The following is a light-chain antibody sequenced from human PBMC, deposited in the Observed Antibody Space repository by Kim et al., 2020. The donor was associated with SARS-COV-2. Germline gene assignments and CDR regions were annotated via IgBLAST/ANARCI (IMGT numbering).Light chain of an antibody. V-gene: IGLV1-44*01. CDR2: SNN. J-gene: IGLJ3*02. Sequence: PGTRVTISCSGGSANIGSNTVNWYQQLPGTAPKLLIYSNNQRPSGVPDRFSGSKSGTSASLAISGLQSEDEADYYCAAWDDSLNGVFGGGTQLTVL. CDR1: SANIGSNT. CDR3: AAWDDSLNGV.